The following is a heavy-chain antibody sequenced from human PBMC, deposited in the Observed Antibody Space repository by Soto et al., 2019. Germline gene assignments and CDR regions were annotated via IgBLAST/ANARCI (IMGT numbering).Heavy chain of an antibody. CDR2: IYYSGST. CDR3: ARDGDYGGGKLRFDY. CDR1: GGSISSGGYY. Sequence: SETLSLTCTVSGGSISSGGYYWSWIRQHPGKGLEWIGYIYYSGSTYYNPSLKSRVTISVDTSKNQFSLKLSSVTAADTAVYYCARDGDYGGGKLRFDYWGQGTLVTVSS. J-gene: IGHJ4*02. V-gene: IGHV4-31*03. D-gene: IGHD4-17*01.